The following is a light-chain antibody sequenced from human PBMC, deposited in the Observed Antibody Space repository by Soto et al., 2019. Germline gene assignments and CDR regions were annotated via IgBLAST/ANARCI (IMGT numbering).Light chain of an antibody. Sequence: AIRMTQSPSSFSASTGDRVTITCRASQGISSYLAWYQQKPGEAPKLLIYAASTLQSGVPSRFSGSGSGTDFTLTISCLQSEDFATYCCQQYYSYPHTFGQGTKVEIK. CDR3: QQYYSYPHT. V-gene: IGKV1-8*01. CDR2: AAS. CDR1: QGISSY. J-gene: IGKJ1*01.